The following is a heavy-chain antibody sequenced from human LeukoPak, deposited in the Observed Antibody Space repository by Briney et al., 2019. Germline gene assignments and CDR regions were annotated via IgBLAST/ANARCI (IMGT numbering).Heavy chain of an antibody. CDR2: IYYTGST. J-gene: IGHJ4*02. D-gene: IGHD6-19*01. Sequence: FETLPLTSTVSGGSISSYYWSWVRQPPGEGLDWIGYIYYTGSTNYNPSLTSRVTISMDTSKNHLSLKLTSVTAADTAVYYCARWGYSSGRYYFDYWGQGTMVSSSS. CDR3: ARWGYSSGRYYFDY. V-gene: IGHV4-59*01. CDR1: GGSISSYY.